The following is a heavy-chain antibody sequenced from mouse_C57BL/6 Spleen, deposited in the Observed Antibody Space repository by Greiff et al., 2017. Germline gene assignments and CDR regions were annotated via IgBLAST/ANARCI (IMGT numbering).Heavy chain of an antibody. J-gene: IGHJ4*01. D-gene: IGHD1-1*01. CDR1: GFTFSSYG. CDR3: ARHPATTVVDAMDY. V-gene: IGHV5-6*01. Sequence: VQGVESGGDLVKPGGSLKLSCAASGFTFSSYGMSWVRQTPDKRLEWVATISSGGSYTYYPDSVKGRFTISRDNAKNTLYLQMSSLKSEDTAMYYCARHPATTVVDAMDYWGQGTSVTVSS. CDR2: ISSGGSYT.